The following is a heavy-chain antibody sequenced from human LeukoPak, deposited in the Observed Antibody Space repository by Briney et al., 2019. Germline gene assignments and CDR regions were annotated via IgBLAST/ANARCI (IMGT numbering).Heavy chain of an antibody. J-gene: IGHJ4*02. V-gene: IGHV3-23*01. D-gene: IGHD5-24*01. Sequence: GGSLRLSCAASRFTFSSHSMSWVRQAPGKGLEWVSTISGSDSSTYYADSVKGRFTISRDNSKNTLYLQMNSLRADDTAVYYCAKSGYNRFDYWGQGTLVTVSS. CDR2: ISGSDSST. CDR3: AKSGYNRFDY. CDR1: RFTFSSHS.